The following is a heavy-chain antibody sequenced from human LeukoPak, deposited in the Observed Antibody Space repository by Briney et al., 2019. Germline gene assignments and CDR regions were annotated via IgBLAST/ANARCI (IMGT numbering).Heavy chain of an antibody. CDR3: AKGLSSGYSGSDY. CDR2: ISYDGSNK. V-gene: IGHV3-30*04. D-gene: IGHD3-22*01. CDR1: GVTFSNYA. Sequence: GGSLRLSCAASGVTFSNYALHWVRQAPGKGLEWVAVISYDGSNKYYADSVKGRFTISRDNSKNTLYLQMNSLRAEGTAVYYCAKGLSSGYSGSDYWGQGTLVTVSS. J-gene: IGHJ4*02.